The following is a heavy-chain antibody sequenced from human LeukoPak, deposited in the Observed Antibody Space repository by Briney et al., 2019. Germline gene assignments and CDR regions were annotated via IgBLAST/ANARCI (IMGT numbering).Heavy chain of an antibody. V-gene: IGHV3-7*01. J-gene: IGHJ4*02. D-gene: IGHD3-10*01. CDR3: GRGGRVYNDY. CDR2: MKEDGSEK. Sequence: PGGSLRLSCAASGFSFSSYWMTWVRQAPGKGLEWVANMKEDGSEKNNVDSVKGRFTISRDNAKNSLYLQMNSLRADDTAVYYCGRGGRVYNDYWGQGTLVTVSS. CDR1: GFSFSSYW.